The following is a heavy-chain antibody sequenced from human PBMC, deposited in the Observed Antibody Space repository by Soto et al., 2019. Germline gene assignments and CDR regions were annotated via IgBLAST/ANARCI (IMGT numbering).Heavy chain of an antibody. V-gene: IGHV1-69*13. CDR3: ARPRIAARSESHYGMDV. J-gene: IGHJ6*02. CDR2: IIPIFGTA. D-gene: IGHD6-6*01. Sequence: SVKVSCKASGGTFSSYAISWVRQAPGQGLEWMGGIIPIFGTANYAQKFQGRVTITADESTSTAYMELSSLRSEDTAVYYCARPRIAARSESHYGMDVWGQGTTVTVSS. CDR1: GGTFSSYA.